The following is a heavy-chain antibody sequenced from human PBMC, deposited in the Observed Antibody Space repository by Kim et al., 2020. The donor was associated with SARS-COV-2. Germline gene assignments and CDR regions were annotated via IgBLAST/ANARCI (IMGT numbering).Heavy chain of an antibody. V-gene: IGHV3-23*01. CDR1: GFTFSSYA. Sequence: GGSLRLSCAASGFTFSSYAMSWVRQAPGKGLEWVSAISGSGGSTYYADSVKGRFTISRDNSKNTLYLQMNSLRAEDTAVYYCAKDLIGDVLLWFRELSPFDYWGQGTLVTVSS. J-gene: IGHJ4*02. D-gene: IGHD3-10*01. CDR2: ISGSGGST. CDR3: AKDLIGDVLLWFRELSPFDY.